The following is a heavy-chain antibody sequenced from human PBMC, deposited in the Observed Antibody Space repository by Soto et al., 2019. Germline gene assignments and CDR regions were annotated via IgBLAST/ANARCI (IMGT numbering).Heavy chain of an antibody. D-gene: IGHD3-10*01. CDR2: IWYDGSNK. J-gene: IGHJ4*02. V-gene: IGHV3-33*01. Sequence: GGSLRLSCAASGFTFSSYGMHWVRKAPGKGLGWVAVIWYDGSNKYYADSVKGRFTISRDNSKNTLYLQMNSLRAEDTAVYYCARDPKRYYGSGSYYLFWDQGTLVTVSS. CDR3: ARDPKRYYGSGSYYLF. CDR1: GFTFSSYG.